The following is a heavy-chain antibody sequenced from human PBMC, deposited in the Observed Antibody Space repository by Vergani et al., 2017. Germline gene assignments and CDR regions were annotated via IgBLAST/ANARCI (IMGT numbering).Heavy chain of an antibody. J-gene: IGHJ2*01. CDR1: GASIVSFY. CDR3: ARDFGGEWYFDL. V-gene: IGHV4-4*08. D-gene: IGHD4-23*01. CDR2: VFRNGNV. Sequence: VLLQEPGPGLVRPSETLSLKCSVSGASIVSFYWSWVRQSPGKGLEWIVYVFRNGNVNYNPSFNFRVAIDTSNNELSLRVTSVTAADTAVYYCARDFGGEWYFDLWGRGATVTVSS.